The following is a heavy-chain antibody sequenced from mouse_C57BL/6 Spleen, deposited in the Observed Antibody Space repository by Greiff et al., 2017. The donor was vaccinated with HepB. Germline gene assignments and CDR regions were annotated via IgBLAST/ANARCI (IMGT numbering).Heavy chain of an antibody. Sequence: VKLQQSGAELVRPGASVTLSCKASGYTFTDYEMHWVKQTPVHGLEWIGAIDPETGGTAYNQKFKGKAILTADKSSSTAYMELRSLTSEDSAVYYCTSSGDYDVDAMDYWGQGTSVTVSS. D-gene: IGHD2-4*01. CDR1: GYTFTDYE. V-gene: IGHV1-15*01. J-gene: IGHJ4*01. CDR2: IDPETGGT. CDR3: TSSGDYDVDAMDY.